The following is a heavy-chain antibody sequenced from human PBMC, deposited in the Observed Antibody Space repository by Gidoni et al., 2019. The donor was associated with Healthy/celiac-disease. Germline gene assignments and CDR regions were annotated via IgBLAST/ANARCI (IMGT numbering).Heavy chain of an antibody. Sequence: QVQLVQSGAEVKKPGASVKVSCKASGYTFTSYAMHWVRQAPGQRLEWMGWINAGNGNTKYSQKFQGRVTITRDTSASTAYMELSSLRSEDTAVYYCARTNEMATINNWFDPWGQGTLVTVSS. V-gene: IGHV1-3*01. CDR3: ARTNEMATINNWFDP. D-gene: IGHD5-12*01. CDR2: INAGNGNT. J-gene: IGHJ5*02. CDR1: GYTFTSYA.